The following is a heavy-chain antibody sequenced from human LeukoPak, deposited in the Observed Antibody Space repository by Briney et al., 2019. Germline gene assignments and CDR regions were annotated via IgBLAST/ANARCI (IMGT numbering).Heavy chain of an antibody. CDR1: GYTFTSYY. D-gene: IGHD1-26*01. Sequence: GASVKVSCKASGYTFTSYYMHWVRQAPGQGLEWMGIINPSGGSTSYAQKFQGRVTMTRDMSTSAVYMELSSLRSEDTAVYYCARCRLVGATGFDYWGQGTLVTVSS. CDR3: ARCRLVGATGFDY. V-gene: IGHV1-46*01. CDR2: INPSGGST. J-gene: IGHJ4*02.